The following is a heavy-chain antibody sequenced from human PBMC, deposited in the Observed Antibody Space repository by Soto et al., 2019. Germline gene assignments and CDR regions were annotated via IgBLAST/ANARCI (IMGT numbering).Heavy chain of an antibody. CDR1: GFTFSSYA. D-gene: IGHD3-22*01. J-gene: IGHJ4*02. V-gene: IGHV3-23*01. CDR3: ARMVSGYDTTKGYFDY. CDR2: ITGSGGNT. Sequence: EVQLLESGGGLVQPGGSLRLSCAASGFTFSSYAMTWVRRAPGKGLEWVSAITGSGGNTYYADSVKGRFTISRDNSKNTLSLQMNSLRAEDTAVYSCARMVSGYDTTKGYFDYWGQGTLVTVSP.